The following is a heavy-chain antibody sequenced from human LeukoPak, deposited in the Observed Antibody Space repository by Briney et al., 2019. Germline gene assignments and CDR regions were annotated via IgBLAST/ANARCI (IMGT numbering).Heavy chain of an antibody. V-gene: IGHV3-23*01. CDR2: ISTSGGSS. Sequence: GGSLRLSCAASGFTFSSYAMSWVRQAPGKGLEWVSGISTSGGSSSYADSVKGRFTISRDNPRNTLYMQMNSLRAEDMALYHCAIMHPYYDGSGYWVQWGQGTLVTVSS. J-gene: IGHJ4*02. D-gene: IGHD3-22*01. CDR3: AIMHPYYDGSGYWVQ. CDR1: GFTFSSYA.